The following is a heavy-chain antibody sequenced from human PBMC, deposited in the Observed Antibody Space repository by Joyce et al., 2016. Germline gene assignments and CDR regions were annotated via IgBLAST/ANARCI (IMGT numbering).Heavy chain of an antibody. CDR2: VKSKRQGGTT. Sequence: EVQLVESGGGLVKPGGSLRLSCAASGFSFRNAWVTWVRQAPGKGLAWVGRVKSKRQGGTTDYAAPVKGRFTSSRDDSRDTAYLQMNSLKSEDTGVYFCVTGLCIGTACHWDDAFDVWGQGTMVTVSS. D-gene: IGHD2-2*01. CDR1: GFSFRNAW. CDR3: VTGLCIGTACHWDDAFDV. J-gene: IGHJ3*01. V-gene: IGHV3-15*01.